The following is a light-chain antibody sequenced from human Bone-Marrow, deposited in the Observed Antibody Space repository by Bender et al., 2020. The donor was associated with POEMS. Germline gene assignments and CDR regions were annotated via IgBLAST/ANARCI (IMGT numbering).Light chain of an antibody. Sequence: QSALTQPASVSGSPGQSITISCTGTSSDVGGYNVVSWYQQNPGKAPKLIIYAVTKRPSGVSNRFSGSKSGNTASLTISGLQPDDEADYYCCSYAGGNTRVFGGGTKLTVL. J-gene: IGLJ2*01. CDR2: AVT. CDR1: SSDVGGYNV. V-gene: IGLV2-23*02. CDR3: CSYAGGNTRV.